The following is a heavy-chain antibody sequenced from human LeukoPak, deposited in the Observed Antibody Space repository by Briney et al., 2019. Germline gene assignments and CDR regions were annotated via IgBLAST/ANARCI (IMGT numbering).Heavy chain of an antibody. Sequence: SQTLSLTCAISGDIVSSNSAAWNWIRQSPSRGLEWLGRTYYRSKWYNDYAEYVKRRITVNPDTSKNQFSLQLNSVTPEDTAVYYCARGQTGSGRIFDYWGQGILVTVSS. J-gene: IGHJ4*02. CDR2: TYYRSKWYN. D-gene: IGHD2-15*01. CDR3: ARGQTGSGRIFDY. V-gene: IGHV6-1*01. CDR1: GDIVSSNSAA.